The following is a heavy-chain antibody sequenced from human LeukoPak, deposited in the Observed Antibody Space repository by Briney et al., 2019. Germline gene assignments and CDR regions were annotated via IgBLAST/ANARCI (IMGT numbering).Heavy chain of an antibody. CDR1: GYTFTSYD. CDR3: ARGGYYDFWSGYRNGLDY. Sequence: EASVKVSCKASGYTFTSYDINWVRQATGQGLEWMGWMNPNSGNTGYAQKFQGRVTMTRNTSISTAYMELSSLRSEDTAVYYCARGGYYDFWSGYRNGLDYWGQGTLVTVSS. CDR2: MNPNSGNT. D-gene: IGHD3-3*01. V-gene: IGHV1-8*01. J-gene: IGHJ4*02.